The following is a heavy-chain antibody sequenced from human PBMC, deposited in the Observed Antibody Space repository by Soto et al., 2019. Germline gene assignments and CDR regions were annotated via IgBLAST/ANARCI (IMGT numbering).Heavy chain of an antibody. J-gene: IGHJ4*02. CDR2: IIPIFGTA. D-gene: IGHD2-2*02. CDR3: AWTYCSSTSCYTSPIDY. V-gene: IGHV1-69*06. CDR1: GGTFSSYA. Sequence: QVQLVQSGAEVKKPGSSVKVSCKASGGTFSSYAISWVRQAPGQGLEWMGGIIPIFGTANYAQKFQGRVTITAAKSTSTGYMELSSLRSEDTAVYYCAWTYCSSTSCYTSPIDYWGQGTLVTVSS.